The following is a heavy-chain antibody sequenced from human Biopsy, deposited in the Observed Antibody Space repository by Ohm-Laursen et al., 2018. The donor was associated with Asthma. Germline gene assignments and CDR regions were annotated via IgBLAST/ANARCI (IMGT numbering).Heavy chain of an antibody. CDR3: ARLTGNFRIDY. J-gene: IGHJ4*02. V-gene: IGHV4-39*01. CDR1: GGSISISGFY. Sequence: GTLSLTCSVAGGSISISGFYWGWIRQPPGKGLEWIGSIHYSGSTYFNPSLKSRVTIFVDTSKNHFSVKVDSVTAADTAVYYCARLTGNFRIDYWGQGTLVTVSS. D-gene: IGHD4-23*01. CDR2: IHYSGST.